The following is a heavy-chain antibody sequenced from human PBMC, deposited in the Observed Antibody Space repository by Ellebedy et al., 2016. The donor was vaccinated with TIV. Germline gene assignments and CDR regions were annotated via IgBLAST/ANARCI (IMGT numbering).Heavy chain of an antibody. J-gene: IGHJ3*01. CDR1: GYTFTDHW. V-gene: IGHV5-51*01. CDR2: IHPGDSET. D-gene: IGHD3-3*01. Sequence: KVSCKGSGYTFTDHWIGWVRQMSGTGLEWMGIIHPGDSETRISLSFQGQVTLSTENSITTAYLQWNRLKASDTAIYYCAVSWGKPYWSAFDVWGRGTRVTVSS. CDR3: AVSWGKPYWSAFDV.